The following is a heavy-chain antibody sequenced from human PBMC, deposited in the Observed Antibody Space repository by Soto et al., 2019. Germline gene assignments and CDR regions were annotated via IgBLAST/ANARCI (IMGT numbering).Heavy chain of an antibody. V-gene: IGHV1-46*03. CDR1: GYTFTSYY. CDR3: AREGDIVVVPPYGMDV. Sequence: QVQLVQSGAEVKKPGASVKVSCKASGYTFTSYYMHWVRQAPGQGLEWMGIINPSGGSTSYAQKFQGRVTMTRDTSTSTVYMELSSLRSEDTAVYYCAREGDIVVVPPYGMDVWGQGTTVTVSS. D-gene: IGHD2-2*01. CDR2: INPSGGST. J-gene: IGHJ6*02.